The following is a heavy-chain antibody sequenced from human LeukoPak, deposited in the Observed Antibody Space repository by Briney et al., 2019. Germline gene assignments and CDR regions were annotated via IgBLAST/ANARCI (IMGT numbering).Heavy chain of an antibody. J-gene: IGHJ4*02. Sequence: SETLSLTCAVYGGSFSGYYWSWIRQPPGKGLEWIGEINHSGSTNYNPSLKSRVTISVDTSKNQFSLKLSSVTAADTAVYHCARQVGAAHDYWGQGTLVTVSS. CDR3: ARQVGAAHDY. D-gene: IGHD1-26*01. CDR2: INHSGST. V-gene: IGHV4-34*01. CDR1: GGSFSGYY.